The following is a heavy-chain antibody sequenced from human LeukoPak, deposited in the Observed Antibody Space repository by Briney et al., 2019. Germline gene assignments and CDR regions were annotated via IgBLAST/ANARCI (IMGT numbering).Heavy chain of an antibody. D-gene: IGHD3-16*02. CDR3: ARVITYTLQYYYYYMDV. CDR1: GYSFTSYW. CDR2: IYPGDSDT. J-gene: IGHJ6*03. Sequence: GESLKISCKGSGYSFTSYWIGWVRQMPGKGLEWMGIIYPGDSDTRYSPSFQGQVTISADKSISTAYLQWSSLKASDTAMYYCARVITYTLQYYYYYMDVWGKGTTVTVSS. V-gene: IGHV5-51*01.